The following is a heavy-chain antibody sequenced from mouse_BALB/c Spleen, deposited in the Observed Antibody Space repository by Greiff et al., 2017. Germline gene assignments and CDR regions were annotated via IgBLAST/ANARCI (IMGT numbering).Heavy chain of an antibody. V-gene: IGHV5-6*02. CDR1: GFTFSSYG. D-gene: IGHD2-4*01. Sequence: DVKLVESGGDLVKPGGSLKLSCAASGFTFSSYGMSWVRQTPDKRLEWVATISSGGSYTYYPDSVKGRFTISRDNAKNTLYLQMSSLKSEDTAMYYCARPSTNDYDWFAYWGQGTLVTVSA. CDR2: ISSGGSYT. J-gene: IGHJ3*01. CDR3: ARPSTNDYDWFAY.